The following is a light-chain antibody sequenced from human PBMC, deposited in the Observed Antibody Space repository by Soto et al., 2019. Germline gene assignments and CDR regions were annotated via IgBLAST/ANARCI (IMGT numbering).Light chain of an antibody. Sequence: DIQMTQSPSSLSASVGDRVTITCRASQDINNYLAWFQQKPGTAPKSLIYAASSLQSGVPSKFSGSGSGTDFTLTISSLQPEDFATYYCQQYKSYPITFGQGTRLEI. CDR2: AAS. CDR1: QDINNY. CDR3: QQYKSYPIT. V-gene: IGKV1-16*02. J-gene: IGKJ5*01.